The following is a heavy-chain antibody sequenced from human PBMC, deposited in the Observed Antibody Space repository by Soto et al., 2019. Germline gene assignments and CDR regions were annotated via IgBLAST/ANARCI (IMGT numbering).Heavy chain of an antibody. CDR3: ARRGYGSRWPNVYMDV. Sequence: GGSLRLSFPASAFTFSNYEMHLVRQAQGKGLEYVSGISNNGAHTDYAKSVKGRFTISRDNSENTLYLQMGSLRAEDMALYSCARRGYGSRWPNVYMDVWGKGTTVTVSS. CDR2: ISNNGAHT. CDR1: AFTFSNYE. V-gene: IGHV3-64*01. J-gene: IGHJ6*03. D-gene: IGHD6-13*01.